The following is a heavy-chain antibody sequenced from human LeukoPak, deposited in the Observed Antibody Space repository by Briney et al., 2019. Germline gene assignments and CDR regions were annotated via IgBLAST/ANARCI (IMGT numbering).Heavy chain of an antibody. V-gene: IGHV3-21*01. Sequence: PGGSLRLSCAASGFTFSGYSMNWVRQAPGKGLEWVSSISSSSTYIYYADSVKGRFTISRDNAKNSLYLQMNSLRAEDTAVYYCARGVNYYDSSGYYYFDYWGQGTLVTVSS. D-gene: IGHD3-22*01. CDR3: ARGVNYYDSSGYYYFDY. CDR2: ISSSSTYI. J-gene: IGHJ4*02. CDR1: GFTFSGYS.